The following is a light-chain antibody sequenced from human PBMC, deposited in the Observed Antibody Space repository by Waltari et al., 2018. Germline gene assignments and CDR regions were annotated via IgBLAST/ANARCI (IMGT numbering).Light chain of an antibody. Sequence: DIVMTQSPDSLAVSLGERATINCKSSQSVLYSSNNMNYFAWYQQKSGQPPKLLIYWAFTRGSGVPDRFSGSGSGTDFTLTISSLQSEDAAVYYCQQYYSNPWTFGQGTKVQI. V-gene: IGKV4-1*01. CDR2: WAF. J-gene: IGKJ1*01. CDR1: QSVLYSSNNMNY. CDR3: QQYYSNPWT.